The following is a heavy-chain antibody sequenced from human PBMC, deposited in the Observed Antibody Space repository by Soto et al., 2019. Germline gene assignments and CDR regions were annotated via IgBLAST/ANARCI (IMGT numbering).Heavy chain of an antibody. CDR1: GGSISSYY. Sequence: PPETLSLTCTVSGGSISSYYWSWIRQPPGKGLEWIGYIYYSGSTNYNPSLKSRVTISVDTSKNQFSLKLSSVTAADTAVYYCARDSKDGDFDYWGQGTLVTVSS. J-gene: IGHJ4*02. CDR3: ARDSKDGDFDY. CDR2: IYYSGST. V-gene: IGHV4-59*01.